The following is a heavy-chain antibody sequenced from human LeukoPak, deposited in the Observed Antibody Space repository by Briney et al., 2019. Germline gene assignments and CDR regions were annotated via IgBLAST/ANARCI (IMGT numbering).Heavy chain of an antibody. CDR1: GFTFSSYS. V-gene: IGHV3-21*01. CDR2: ISSSSSYI. CDR3: ARDLSMVSPPFDY. Sequence: GGSLRLSCAASGFTFSSYSMNWVRQAPGKGLEWVSSISSSSSYIYYADSVKDRFTISRDNAKNSLYLQMNSLRAEDTAVYYCARDLSMVSPPFDYWGQGTLVTVSS. J-gene: IGHJ4*02. D-gene: IGHD2/OR15-2a*01.